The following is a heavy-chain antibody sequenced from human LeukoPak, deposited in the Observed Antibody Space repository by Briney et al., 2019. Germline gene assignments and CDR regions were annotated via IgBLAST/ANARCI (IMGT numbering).Heavy chain of an antibody. CDR1: GYTFTGYY. CDR2: INPHSGGT. Sequence: ASLKVSCKASGYTFTGYYMHWVRQAPGQGLEWMGWINPHSGGTNYAQKFQGRVTMTRDTSISTAYMELSRLRSDDTAVYYCATSRGYSGYESSDFDYWGQGTLVTVSS. J-gene: IGHJ4*02. CDR3: ATSRGYSGYESSDFDY. V-gene: IGHV1-2*02. D-gene: IGHD5-12*01.